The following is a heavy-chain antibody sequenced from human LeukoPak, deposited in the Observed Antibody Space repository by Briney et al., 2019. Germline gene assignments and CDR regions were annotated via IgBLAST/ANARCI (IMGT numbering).Heavy chain of an antibody. CDR3: ATEWTDGEYVDY. J-gene: IGHJ4*02. D-gene: IGHD4-17*01. V-gene: IGHV4-34*01. Sequence: SETLSLTCAVSGGSLSGYDWSWIRQPPGKGLEWIGDTDQNEVTNYNPSLKSRVTISVDMSKNHFSLKLNSVTAADTAVYYCATEWTDGEYVDYWGQGTLVTVSS. CDR2: TDQNEVT. CDR1: GGSLSGYD.